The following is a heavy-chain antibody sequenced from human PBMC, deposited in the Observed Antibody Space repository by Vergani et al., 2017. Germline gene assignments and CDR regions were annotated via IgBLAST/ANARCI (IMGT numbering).Heavy chain of an antibody. CDR2: INHSGST. D-gene: IGHD6-19*01. V-gene: IGHV4-34*01. Sequence: QVQLQQWGAGLLKPSETLSLTCAVYGGSFSGYYWSWIRQPPGKGLGWIGEINHSGSTNYNPSLKSRVTISVNTSKNQFSLKLSSVTAADTAVYSCARGDMGAGYSSGWRAGFDYWGQGTLVTVSS. CDR3: ARGDMGAGYSSGWRAGFDY. J-gene: IGHJ4*02. CDR1: GGSFSGYY.